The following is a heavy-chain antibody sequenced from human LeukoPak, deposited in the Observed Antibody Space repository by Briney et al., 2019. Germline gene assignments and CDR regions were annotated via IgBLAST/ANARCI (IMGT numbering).Heavy chain of an antibody. CDR1: DGSISSYY. CDR2: IYYSGST. CDR3: ARQHSSGWYVFDY. Sequence: KPSETLSLTCTVSDGSISSYYWNWIRQPPGKGLEWIGYIYYSGSTNYNPSLKSRVTISVDTSKNQFSLKLSSVTAADTAVYYCARQHSSGWYVFDYWGQGTLVTLSS. D-gene: IGHD6-19*01. V-gene: IGHV4-59*08. J-gene: IGHJ4*02.